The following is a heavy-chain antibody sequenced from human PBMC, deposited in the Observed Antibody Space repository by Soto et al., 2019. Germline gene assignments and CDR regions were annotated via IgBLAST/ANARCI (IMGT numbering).Heavy chain of an antibody. D-gene: IGHD2-15*01. CDR1: GGTFSSYA. CDR3: ARRDIVVVVAATSYYYGMDV. V-gene: IGHV1-69*13. J-gene: IGHJ6*02. CDR2: IIPIFGTA. Sequence: SVKVFCKASGGTFSSYAISWVRQAPGQGLEWMGGIIPIFGTANYAQKFQGRVTITADESTSTAYMELSSLRSEDTAVYYCARRDIVVVVAATSYYYGMDVWGQGTTVTVSS.